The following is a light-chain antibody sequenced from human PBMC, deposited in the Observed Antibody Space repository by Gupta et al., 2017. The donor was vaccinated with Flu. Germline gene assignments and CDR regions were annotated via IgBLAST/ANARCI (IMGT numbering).Light chain of an antibody. CDR3: ETWDHSLTNGRV. CDR1: SSNIGANY. CDR2: ENN. Sequence: QSVLTHPPSVSAAPGQKVTISGSGSSSNIGANYVSWYQQPPGTAPKLLIYENNKRPSGMPGRFSGSRSGTSATLGITGLQTGDEADYYCETWDHSLTNGRVFGTGTKVTVL. V-gene: IGLV1-51*02. J-gene: IGLJ1*01.